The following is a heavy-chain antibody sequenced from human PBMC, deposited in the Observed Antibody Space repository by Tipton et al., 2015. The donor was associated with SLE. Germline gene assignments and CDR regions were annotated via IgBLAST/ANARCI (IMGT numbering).Heavy chain of an antibody. CDR1: GASIRSQY. CDR3: ARHHSLLRRFDP. J-gene: IGHJ5*02. CDR2: IYSTGNT. Sequence: TLSLTCSVSGASIRSQYWGWIRQSPGKGLEWIGYIYSTGNTNYNPSLASRVTISLDTAKNQFSLRLSSVTAADTAVYFCARHHSLLRRFDPWGQGTLVTVSS. V-gene: IGHV4-4*08. D-gene: IGHD5-12*01.